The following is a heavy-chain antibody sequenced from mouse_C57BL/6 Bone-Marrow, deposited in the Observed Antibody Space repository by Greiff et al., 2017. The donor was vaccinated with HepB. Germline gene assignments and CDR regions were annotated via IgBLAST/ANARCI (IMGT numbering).Heavy chain of an antibody. J-gene: IGHJ2*01. CDR1: GYTFTSYW. CDR3: AREGVITTVGYFDY. D-gene: IGHD1-1*01. V-gene: IGHV1-64*01. Sequence: QVQLQQPGAELVKPGASVKLSCKASGYTFTSYWMHWVKQRPGQGLEWIGMIHPNSGSTNYNEKFKSTATLTVDKSSSTAYMQLSSLTSEDSAVYYCAREGVITTVGYFDYWGQGTTLTVSS. CDR2: IHPNSGST.